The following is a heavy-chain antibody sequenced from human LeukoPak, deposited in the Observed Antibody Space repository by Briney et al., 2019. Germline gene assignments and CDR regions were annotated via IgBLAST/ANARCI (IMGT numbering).Heavy chain of an antibody. CDR2: ISGSGGRT. Sequence: GGSLRLSCAVSGITLSNYGMSWVRQAPGKGLEWVAGISGSGGRTNYADAVKGRFTISRDNAKNTLFLQMNSLRVEDTAVYFCAKRSVVIRVILVGFHKEAYYFDSWGQGALVTVSS. J-gene: IGHJ4*02. V-gene: IGHV3-23*01. CDR1: GITLSNYG. CDR3: AKRSVVIRVILVGFHKEAYYFDS. D-gene: IGHD3-22*01.